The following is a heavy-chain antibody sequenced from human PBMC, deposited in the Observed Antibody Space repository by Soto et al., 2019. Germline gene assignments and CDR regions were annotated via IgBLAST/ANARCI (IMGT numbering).Heavy chain of an antibody. V-gene: IGHV1-2*02. CDR1: GDTFTDYY. J-gene: IGHJ6*03. Sequence: QVQLVQSGAEVKKPGASVTVSCRSSGDTFTDYYMHWVRQAPGQGLEWMGWINPNSGVTKYAQKFQGGVTMTRDTSIMTVYMQLSRLRSDDTAVYYCARESGGATATLDYYYFYMDVWGTGTTVTVSS. CDR3: ARESGGATATLDYYYFYMDV. CDR2: INPNSGVT. D-gene: IGHD1-26*01.